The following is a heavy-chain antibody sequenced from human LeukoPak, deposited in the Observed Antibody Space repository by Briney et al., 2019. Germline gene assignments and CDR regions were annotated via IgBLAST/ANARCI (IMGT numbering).Heavy chain of an antibody. V-gene: IGHV4-34*01. CDR3: ARDPYVWGSYRYRFDY. CDR2: INHSGST. J-gene: IGHJ4*02. CDR1: GGSFSGYY. Sequence: SETQSLTCAVYGGSFSGYYWSWIRQPPGKGLEWIGEINHSGSTNYNPSLKSRVTISVDTSKNQFSLKLSSVTAADTAVYYCARDPYVWGSYRYRFDYWGQGTLVTVSS. D-gene: IGHD3-16*02.